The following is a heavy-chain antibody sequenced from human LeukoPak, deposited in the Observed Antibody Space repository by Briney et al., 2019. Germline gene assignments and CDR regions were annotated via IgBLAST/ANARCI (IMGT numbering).Heavy chain of an antibody. CDR3: ARDHYYDSSGYSYGMDV. J-gene: IGHJ6*02. V-gene: IGHV3-23*01. D-gene: IGHD3-22*01. CDR2: ISGSGGNT. Sequence: GGSLRLSCAASGFTFSSYAMSWVRQAPGKGLEWVSSISGSGGNTFYADSVKGRFTISRDDAKNSLYLQMNSLRAEDTAVYYCARDHYYDSSGYSYGMDVWGQGTTVTVSS. CDR1: GFTFSSYA.